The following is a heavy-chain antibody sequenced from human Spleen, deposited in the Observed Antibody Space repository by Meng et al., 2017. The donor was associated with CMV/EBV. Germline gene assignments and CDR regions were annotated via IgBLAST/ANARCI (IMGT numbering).Heavy chain of an antibody. V-gene: IGHV3-7*01. CDR3: ARGIVVVPAATHYFDY. Sequence: FTFSSYWMSWVRQAPGKGLEWVANIKQDGSEKYYVDSVKGRFTISRDNAKNSLYLQMNSLRAEDTAVYYCARGIVVVPAATHYFDYWGQGTLVTVSS. CDR2: IKQDGSEK. D-gene: IGHD2-2*01. CDR1: FTFSSYW. J-gene: IGHJ4*02.